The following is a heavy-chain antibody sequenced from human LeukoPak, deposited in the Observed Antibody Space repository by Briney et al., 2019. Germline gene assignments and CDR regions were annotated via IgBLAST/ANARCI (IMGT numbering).Heavy chain of an antibody. CDR1: GFTFSSYA. J-gene: IGHJ4*02. CDR3: ARDEGAVAGSLMATIDY. CDR2: ISFDGSNK. Sequence: PGGSLRLSCAASGFTFSSYAMHWVRQAPGKGLEWVAVISFDGSNKYYADSVKGLFTISRDNSKNTLYLQMNSLRAEDTAVYYCARDEGAVAGSLMATIDYWGQVTLVTVSS. D-gene: IGHD6-19*01. V-gene: IGHV3-30*04.